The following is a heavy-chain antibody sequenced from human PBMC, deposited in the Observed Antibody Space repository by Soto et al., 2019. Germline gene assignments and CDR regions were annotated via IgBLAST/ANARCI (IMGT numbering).Heavy chain of an antibody. D-gene: IGHD5-18*01. CDR3: ANQRGYSYGYSAFDI. J-gene: IGHJ3*02. CDR1: GGSFSGYD. CDR2: INHSGST. V-gene: IGHV4-34*01. Sequence: PSETLSLTCAVYGGSFSGYDWSWIRQPPGKGLEWIGEINHSGSTNYNPSLKSRVTISVDTSKNQFSLKLSSVTAADTAVYYCANQRGYSYGYSAFDIWGQGTMVTV.